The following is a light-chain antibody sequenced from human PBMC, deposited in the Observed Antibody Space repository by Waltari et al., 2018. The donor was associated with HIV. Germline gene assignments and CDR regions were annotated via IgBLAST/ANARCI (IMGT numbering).Light chain of an antibody. V-gene: IGLV4-69*01. Sequence: QLVLTQSPSASASLGASVKLTCTLSSGHSRYDIAWHQFQPEKGPRYLMKVNSDGSHSKGDGIPYRFSGSSSGAERYLTISSLQSEDEADYYCQTWENGPKVFGGGTKLAVL. CDR3: QTWENGPKV. CDR2: VNSDGSH. J-gene: IGLJ3*02. CDR1: SGHSRYD.